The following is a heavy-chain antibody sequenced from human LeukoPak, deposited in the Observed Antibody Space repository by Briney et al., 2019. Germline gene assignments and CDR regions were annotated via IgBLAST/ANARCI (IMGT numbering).Heavy chain of an antibody. CDR1: GGSISSYY. CDR2: IYYSGST. V-gene: IGHV4-59*01. CDR3: ARGRVEWFGELIKTPDY. Sequence: SETLSLTCTVSGGSISSYYWSWIRQPPGKGLEWIGYIYYSGSTNYNPSLKSRVTISVDTSKDQFSLKLSSVTAADTAVYYCARGRVEWFGELIKTPDYWGQGTLVTVSS. D-gene: IGHD3-10*01. J-gene: IGHJ4*02.